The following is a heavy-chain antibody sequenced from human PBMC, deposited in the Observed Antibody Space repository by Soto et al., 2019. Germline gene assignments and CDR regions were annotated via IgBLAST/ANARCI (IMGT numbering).Heavy chain of an antibody. D-gene: IGHD6-6*01. CDR2: IYYTGIT. V-gene: IGHV4-31*03. CDR3: ARGPLAQLAPFEY. CDR1: GGSISSGGYY. Sequence: PSETLSLTCTVSGGSISSGGYYWSWIRQHPGKGLECIGYIYYTGITYYNPSLQSRVTISVDTSKNQFSLILSPVTAADTAVYYCARGPLAQLAPFEYWGQGTLVTV. J-gene: IGHJ4*02.